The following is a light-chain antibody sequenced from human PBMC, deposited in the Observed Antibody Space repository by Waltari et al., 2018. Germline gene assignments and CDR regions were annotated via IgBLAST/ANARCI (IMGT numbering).Light chain of an antibody. V-gene: IGLV4-69*01. CDR2: LNSDGSH. CDR1: SGHSSSA. J-gene: IGLJ2*01. Sequence: QLVLTQSPSASASLGASVKLTCTLSSGHSSSAIAWHQQQPGEGPRFLLKLNSDGSHYKGDWIPHRFSGSSSGAERYLTISSVQSEDEADYYCQTWDTGIPVVFGGGTKLTVL. CDR3: QTWDTGIPVV.